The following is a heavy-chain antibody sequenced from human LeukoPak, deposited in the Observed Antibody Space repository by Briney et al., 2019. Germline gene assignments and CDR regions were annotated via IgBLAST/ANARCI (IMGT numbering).Heavy chain of an antibody. CDR3: ARDRSLLWFGELTNYYYYYGMDV. D-gene: IGHD3-10*01. V-gene: IGHV1-18*01. J-gene: IGHJ6*02. CDR1: GYTFTSYG. CDR2: ISAYNGNT. Sequence: ASVKVSCKASGYTFTSYGISWVRQAPGQGLEWMGWISAYNGNTNYAQKLQGRVTMTTDTSTSTAYMELRSLRSDDTAVCYCARDRSLLWFGELTNYYYYYGMDVWGQGTTVTVSS.